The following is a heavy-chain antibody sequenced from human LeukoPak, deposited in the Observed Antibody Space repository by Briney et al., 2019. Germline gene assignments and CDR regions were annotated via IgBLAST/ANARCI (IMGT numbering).Heavy chain of an antibody. V-gene: IGHV3-74*01. CDR3: ARDGQYYYDTPGLYGGLNL. CDR1: RFTFSSYW. J-gene: IGHJ4*02. CDR2: INSDGSQA. D-gene: IGHD3-22*01. Sequence: GGSLRLSCAASRFTFSSYWMHWVRQAPGKGLVWVSRINSDGSQANYADSVKGRFTISRDNAENTLYLQMGSLRAEDTAVYYCARDGQYYYDTPGLYGGLNLWGQGALVTVSS.